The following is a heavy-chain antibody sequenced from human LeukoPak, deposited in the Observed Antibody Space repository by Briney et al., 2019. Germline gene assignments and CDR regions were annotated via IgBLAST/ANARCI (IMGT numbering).Heavy chain of an antibody. D-gene: IGHD3-16*02. CDR3: AKGTFGGVIATNDY. Sequence: GGSLRLSCAASGFTFSDYYMSWVRQAPGKGLEWVSAISGSGGSTYYADSVKGRFTISRDNSKNTLYLQMNSLRAEDTAVYYCAKGTFGGVIATNDYWGQGTLVTVSS. CDR2: ISGSGGST. CDR1: GFTFSDYY. J-gene: IGHJ4*02. V-gene: IGHV3-23*01.